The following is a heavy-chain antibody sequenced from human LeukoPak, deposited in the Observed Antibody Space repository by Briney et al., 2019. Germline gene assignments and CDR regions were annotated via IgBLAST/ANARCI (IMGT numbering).Heavy chain of an antibody. CDR3: ARSPVYYDILTDYSNWFDP. D-gene: IGHD3-9*01. CDR2: IYYSGST. J-gene: IGHJ5*02. CDR1: GGSISSYY. V-gene: IGHV4-59*01. Sequence: SETLSLTCTVSGGSISSYYWSWIRQPPGKGLEWIGYIYYSGSTNYNPSLKSRVTISVDTSKNQFSLKLSSVTAADTAVYYCARSPVYYDILTDYSNWFDPWGQGTLVTVSS.